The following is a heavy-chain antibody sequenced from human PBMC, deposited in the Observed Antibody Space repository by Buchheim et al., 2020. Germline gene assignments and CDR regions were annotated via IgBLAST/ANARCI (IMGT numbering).Heavy chain of an antibody. D-gene: IGHD1-26*01. CDR2: INQDGGEK. V-gene: IGHV3-7*01. CDR1: GFTFSDYW. J-gene: IGHJ4*02. CDR3: VRHQMGVGATWGY. Sequence: EVQLVQSGGGLVQPGGSLRLSCAASGFTFSDYWMSWVRQAPGKGLEWVANINQDGGEKKYVGSVKGRFTISRDNAENSLYLQMNSLRAEDTAVYYCVRHQMGVGATWGYWGQGAL.